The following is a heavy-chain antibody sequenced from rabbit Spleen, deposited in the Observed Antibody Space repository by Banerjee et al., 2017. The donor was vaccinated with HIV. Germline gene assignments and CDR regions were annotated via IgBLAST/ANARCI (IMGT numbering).Heavy chain of an antibody. CDR3: ARGLAVSGAVGGYANYFDL. Sequence: QSLEESGGDLVKPGASLTLTCTASGFSFSSNYYMCWVRQAPGKGLECIACIYAGSSSSTYYASWARGRFTISKTSSTTVTLQMTSLTAADTATYFCARGLAVSGAVGGYANYFDLWGPGTLVTVS. CDR2: IYAGSSSST. V-gene: IGHV1S40*01. D-gene: IGHD3-3*01. J-gene: IGHJ4*01. CDR1: GFSFSSNYY.